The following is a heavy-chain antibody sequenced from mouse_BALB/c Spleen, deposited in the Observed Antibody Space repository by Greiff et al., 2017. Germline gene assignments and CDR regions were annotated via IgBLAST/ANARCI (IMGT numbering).Heavy chain of an antibody. CDR1: GYTFTSYT. V-gene: IGHV1-4*02. CDR2: INPSSGYT. CDR3: ARPYYGNYWYFDV. D-gene: IGHD2-1*01. Sequence: QVQLKQSAAELARPGASVKMSCKASGYTFTSYTMHWVKQRPGQGLEWIGYINPSSGYTEYNQKFKDKTTLTADKSSSTAYMQLSSLTSEDSAVYYCARPYYGNYWYFDVWGAGTTVTVSS. J-gene: IGHJ1*01.